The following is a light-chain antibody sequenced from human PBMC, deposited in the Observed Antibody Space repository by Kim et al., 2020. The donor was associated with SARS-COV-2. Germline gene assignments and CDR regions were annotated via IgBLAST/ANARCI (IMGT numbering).Light chain of an antibody. Sequence: QSALTQPAAVSGSPGQSITISCTGTNSDVGGYDYVFWYQQQPGKAPILMISDVIQRPPGVSNRFSGSKSGNTASLTISGHQAEDEADYYCCSYTRGSTYVFGSGTKVTVL. CDR3: CSYTRGSTYV. V-gene: IGLV2-14*03. CDR2: DVI. CDR1: NSDVGGYDY. J-gene: IGLJ1*01.